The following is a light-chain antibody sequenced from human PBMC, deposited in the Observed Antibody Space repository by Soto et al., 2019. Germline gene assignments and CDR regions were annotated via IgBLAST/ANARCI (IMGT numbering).Light chain of an antibody. V-gene: IGLV2-8*01. Sequence: QSVLTHPPSASWSPGHSVTISCTGSNSDVGGYDYVSWYQQHPGKAPKLLIYEVTKRPSGVPDRFSGSKSGNTASLTVSGLQTEDADDYYCSSYAGTSLIYVFGGGTKVTVL. CDR1: NSDVGGYDY. J-gene: IGLJ1*01. CDR2: EVT. CDR3: SSYAGTSLIYV.